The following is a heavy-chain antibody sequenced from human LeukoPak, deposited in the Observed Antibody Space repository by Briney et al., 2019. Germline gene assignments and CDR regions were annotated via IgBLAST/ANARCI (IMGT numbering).Heavy chain of an antibody. CDR2: ISWNSGSI. Sequence: GGSLRLSCAASGFTFDDYAMHWVRQAPGKGLEWVSGISWNSGSIGYADSVKGRFTISRDNAKNSLYLQMNSLRAEDTALYYSAKDHYSNYYDSSGYYGHIDYWGQGTLVTVSS. CDR1: GFTFDDYA. D-gene: IGHD3-22*01. J-gene: IGHJ4*02. V-gene: IGHV3-9*01. CDR3: AKDHYSNYYDSSGYYGHIDY.